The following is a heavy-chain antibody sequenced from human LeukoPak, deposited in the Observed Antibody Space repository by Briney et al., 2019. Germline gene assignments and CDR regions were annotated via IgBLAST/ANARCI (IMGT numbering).Heavy chain of an antibody. CDR2: IWSVGGAE. Sequence: PGGSLRLSCVASGFPFSSYGMHWVRQAPGKGLEWVAVIWSVGGAEYYADSVKGRFTISRDNSKNMLFLQMNSLRVEDTAVYYCARDPRNIGLAPWGQGTLVTVSS. CDR1: GFPFSSYG. CDR3: ARDPRNIGLAP. V-gene: IGHV3-33*01. D-gene: IGHD5-12*01. J-gene: IGHJ5*02.